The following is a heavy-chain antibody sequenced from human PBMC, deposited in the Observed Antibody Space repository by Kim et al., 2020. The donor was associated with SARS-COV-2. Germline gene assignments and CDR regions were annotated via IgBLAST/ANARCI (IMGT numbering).Heavy chain of an antibody. CDR1: GFTVSSNY. D-gene: IGHD2-15*01. CDR3: AREVPGSWTQYYYYYYGMDV. J-gene: IGHJ6*02. Sequence: GGSLRLSCAASGFTVSSNYMSWVRQAPGKGLEWVSVIYSGGSTYYADSVKGRFTISRDNSKNTLYLQMNSLRAEDTAVYYCAREVPGSWTQYYYYYYGMDVWGQGTTVTVSS. CDR2: IYSGGST. V-gene: IGHV3-66*01.